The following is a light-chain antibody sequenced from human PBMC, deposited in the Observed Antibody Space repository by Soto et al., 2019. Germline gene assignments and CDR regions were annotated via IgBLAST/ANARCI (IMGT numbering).Light chain of an antibody. Sequence: QSVLTQPPSVSGAPGQTMTISCSGTGFNSGEGYAVHWYQHLPGTAPKLLLYGNSNRPSGVPDRFSGSKPSTSASLAIRGLQREDRAAYHSQSFASIVSGPQFGTVTKV. V-gene: IGLV1-40*01. CDR2: GNS. CDR3: QSFASIVSGPQ. CDR1: GFNSGEGYA. J-gene: IGLJ1*01.